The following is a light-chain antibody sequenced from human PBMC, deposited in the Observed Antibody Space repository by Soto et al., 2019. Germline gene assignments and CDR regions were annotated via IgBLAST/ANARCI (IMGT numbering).Light chain of an antibody. J-gene: IGLJ7*01. Sequence: HAVVTQEPSLTVSPGGTVTLTCGSTTGDVTNGRWPYWFQQRPGQVPRTLIHDTSNKHSWTPARFSGSLLGGKAALTLSGAQPEDEAAYYCLLFYDGVAVFGGGTQLTVL. V-gene: IGLV7-46*01. CDR1: TGDVTNGRW. CDR2: DTS. CDR3: LLFYDGVAV.